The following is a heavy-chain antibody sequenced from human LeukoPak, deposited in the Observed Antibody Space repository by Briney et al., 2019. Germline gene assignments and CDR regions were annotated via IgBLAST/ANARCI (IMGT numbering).Heavy chain of an antibody. Sequence: GGSLRLSGAASGFTFNTYTMIWVRQAPGKGLEWISYISSSSTTIYYADSVKGRFTVSRDNAKNSLYLQMNSLRAEDTAVYYCARTRGIAVADVDPWGQGTLVTVSS. CDR2: ISSSSTTI. CDR3: ARTRGIAVADVDP. CDR1: GFTFNTYT. J-gene: IGHJ5*02. V-gene: IGHV3-48*01. D-gene: IGHD6-19*01.